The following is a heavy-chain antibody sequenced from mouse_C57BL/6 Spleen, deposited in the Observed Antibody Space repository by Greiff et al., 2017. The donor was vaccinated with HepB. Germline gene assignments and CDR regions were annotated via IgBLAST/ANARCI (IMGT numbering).Heavy chain of an antibody. D-gene: IGHD1-1*01. CDR3: ARQGTTGGNWCAY. V-gene: IGHV5-12*01. CDR2: ISNGGGST. J-gene: IGHJ3*01. Sequence: DVMLVESGGGLVQPGGSLKLSCAASGFTFSDYYMYWVRQTPEKRLEWVAYISNGGGSTYYPDTVKGRFTISRDNAKNTLYLQMSRLKSEDTAMYYCARQGTTGGNWCAYWGQGTLVTVSA. CDR1: GFTFSDYY.